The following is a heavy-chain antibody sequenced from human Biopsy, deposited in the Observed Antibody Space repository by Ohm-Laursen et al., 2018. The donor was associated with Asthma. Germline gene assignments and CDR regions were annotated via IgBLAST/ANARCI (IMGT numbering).Heavy chain of an antibody. CDR2: INSVFGTT. Sequence: SVKVFCKSLGGTFNTYVIGWVRQAPGQGPEWMGGINSVFGTTTYPQKFQDRVTITADDSTSTVYMELSSLRSEDTAVYYCARKAGSCISRTCYSLDFWGQGTLVTVSS. CDR3: ARKAGSCISRTCYSLDF. CDR1: GGTFNTYV. D-gene: IGHD2-2*01. J-gene: IGHJ4*02. V-gene: IGHV1-69*13.